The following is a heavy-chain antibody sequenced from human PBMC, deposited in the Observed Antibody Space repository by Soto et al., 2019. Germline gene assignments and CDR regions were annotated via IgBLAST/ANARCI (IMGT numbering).Heavy chain of an antibody. CDR3: ARGSYYYVSSGYYHY. CDR2: IYYSGST. D-gene: IGHD3-22*01. CDR1: GGSISSGDYY. J-gene: IGHJ4*02. V-gene: IGHV4-30-4*01. Sequence: PSETLSLTCTVSGGSISSGDYYWSWIRQHPGKGLEWIGYIYYSGSTYYNPSLKSRVTISVDTSKNQFSLKLSSVTAADTAVYYCARGSYYYVSSGYYHYWGRGTLVTDSS.